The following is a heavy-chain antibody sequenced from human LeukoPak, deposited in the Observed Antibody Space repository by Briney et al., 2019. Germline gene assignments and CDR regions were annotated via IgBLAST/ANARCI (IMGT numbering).Heavy chain of an antibody. V-gene: IGHV4-4*07. Sequence: SETLSLTCTVSGGSMNSYYWTWIRQPAGKGLEWIGRIYTSGSTYYNPSLKSRVTISVDTSKNHFSLKLSSVTAADTAVYYCARCQRGLTTVTTLDYWGQGTLVTVAS. CDR3: ARCQRGLTTVTTLDY. CDR1: GGSMNSYY. D-gene: IGHD4-17*01. J-gene: IGHJ4*02. CDR2: IYTSGST.